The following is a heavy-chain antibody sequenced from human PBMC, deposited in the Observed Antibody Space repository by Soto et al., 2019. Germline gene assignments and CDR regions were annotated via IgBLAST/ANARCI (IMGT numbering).Heavy chain of an antibody. CDR1: GDSISSYY. J-gene: IGHJ5*02. CDR2: IYYSGST. D-gene: IGHD3-3*01. CDR3: ARGLYDFWSGYWLNWFDP. Sequence: SETLSLTCTVSGDSISSYYWSWIRQPPGKGLEWIGYIYYSGSTNYNPSLKSRVTISVDTSKNQSSLKLSSVTAADTAVYYCARGLYDFWSGYWLNWFDPWGQGTLVTVSS. V-gene: IGHV4-59*01.